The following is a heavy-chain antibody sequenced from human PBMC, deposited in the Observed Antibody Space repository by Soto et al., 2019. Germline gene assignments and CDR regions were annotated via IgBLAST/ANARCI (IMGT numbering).Heavy chain of an antibody. Sequence: SDTLSLTCTVSGGSISSGDYYWSWIRQPPGKGLEWIGYIYYSGSTYYNPSLKSRVTISVDTSKNQFSLKLSSVTAADTAVYYCARDYHRVGRGYYYYGMDVWGQGTTVTVSS. D-gene: IGHD3-16*01. V-gene: IGHV4-30-4*02. CDR3: ARDYHRVGRGYYYYGMDV. CDR1: GGSISSGDYY. J-gene: IGHJ6*02. CDR2: IYYSGST.